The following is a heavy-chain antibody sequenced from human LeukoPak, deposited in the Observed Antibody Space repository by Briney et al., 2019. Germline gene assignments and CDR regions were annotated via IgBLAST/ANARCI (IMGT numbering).Heavy chain of an antibody. CDR1: GASISSSSYY. CDR3: ARVEMATLVDY. CDR2: INHSGST. J-gene: IGHJ4*02. V-gene: IGHV4-39*07. Sequence: SSETLSLTCTVSGASISSSSYYWSWIRQPPGKGLEWIGEINHSGSTNYNPSLKSRVTISVDTSKNQFSLKLSSVTAADTAVYYCARVEMATLVDYWGQGTLVTVSS. D-gene: IGHD5-24*01.